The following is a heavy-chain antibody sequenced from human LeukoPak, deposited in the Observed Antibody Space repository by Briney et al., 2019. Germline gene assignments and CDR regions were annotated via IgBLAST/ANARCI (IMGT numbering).Heavy chain of an antibody. CDR3: ARSGAVADEEWFDP. J-gene: IGHJ5*02. Sequence: SETLSLTCTVSGGSISSYYWSRIRQPPGKGLEWIGYIYYSGSTNYNPSLKSRVTISVDTSKNQFSLKLSSVTAADTAVYYCARSGAVADEEWFDPWGQGTLVTVSS. V-gene: IGHV4-59*01. CDR2: IYYSGST. CDR1: GGSISSYY. D-gene: IGHD6-19*01.